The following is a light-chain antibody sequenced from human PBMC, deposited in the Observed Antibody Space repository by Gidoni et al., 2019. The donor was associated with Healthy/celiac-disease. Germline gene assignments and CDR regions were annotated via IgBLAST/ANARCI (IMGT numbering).Light chain of an antibody. J-gene: IGLJ2*01. CDR3: QAWDSSTVV. CDR2: QDS. CDR1: KLGDKY. Sequence: SYELPQPPSVSVSPGQTPSITCSGDKLGDKYACWYQQKPGQSPVLVIYQDSKRPSGIPERFSGSNSGNTATLTISGTQAMDEADYYCQAWDSSTVVFGGGTKLTVL. V-gene: IGLV3-1*01.